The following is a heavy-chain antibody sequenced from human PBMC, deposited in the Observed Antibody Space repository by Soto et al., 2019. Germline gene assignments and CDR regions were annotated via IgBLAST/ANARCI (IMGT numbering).Heavy chain of an antibody. J-gene: IGHJ6*03. Sequence: GGSLRLSCAASGFTFSNAWMSWVRQAPGKGLEWVGRIKSKTDGGTTDYAAPVKGRFTISRDDSKNTLYLQMNSLKTEDTAVYYCTSYIVVVPAGTAYMDVWGKGTTVTVSS. CDR3: TSYIVVVPAGTAYMDV. V-gene: IGHV3-15*01. D-gene: IGHD2-2*01. CDR2: IKSKTDGGTT. CDR1: GFTFSNAW.